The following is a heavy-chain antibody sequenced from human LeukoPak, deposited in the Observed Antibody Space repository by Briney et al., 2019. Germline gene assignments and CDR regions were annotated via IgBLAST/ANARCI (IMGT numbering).Heavy chain of an antibody. CDR3: AGDRNSDWYSPLDY. V-gene: IGHV3-30*04. CDR2: ISYDGSNK. CDR1: GSTLITFP. Sequence: PGGSLKLPFPPSGSTLITFPMTGFPRAPGKGLGGLAVISYDGSNKYYADSVKGRFTISRDNSRNTVYMQMDSLRAEDTAIYYCAGDRNSDWYSPLDYWGQGSQVTVSP. J-gene: IGHJ4*02. D-gene: IGHD6-19*01.